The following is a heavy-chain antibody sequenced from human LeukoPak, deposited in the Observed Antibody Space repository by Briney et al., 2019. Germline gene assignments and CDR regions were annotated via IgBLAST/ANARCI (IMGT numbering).Heavy chain of an antibody. J-gene: IGHJ4*02. CDR1: GFTFSNYA. Sequence: GGSLRLSCAASGFTFSNYAMSWVRQAPGKGLEWVSAISGNDGSTYYADSAKGRFTISRDDSKNTLYLEMSSLRAEDTAIFYCAREIYRDARETFDSWGQGTLVTVSS. V-gene: IGHV3-23*01. D-gene: IGHD4-17*01. CDR3: AREIYRDARETFDS. CDR2: ISGNDGST.